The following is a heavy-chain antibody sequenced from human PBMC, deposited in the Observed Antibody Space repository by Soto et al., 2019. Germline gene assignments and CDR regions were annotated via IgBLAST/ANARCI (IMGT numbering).Heavy chain of an antibody. Sequence: PGGSLRLSCAASGFSFSTYEMNWVRQAPGKGLEWVAYISSGSDTIHYADSVRGRFTVSRDNAKNSLYLQMNSLRVEDTALYYCARDRAVGGYWGQGTLVTVSS. D-gene: IGHD6-19*01. CDR1: GFSFSTYE. CDR3: ARDRAVGGY. CDR2: ISSGSDTI. J-gene: IGHJ4*02. V-gene: IGHV3-48*03.